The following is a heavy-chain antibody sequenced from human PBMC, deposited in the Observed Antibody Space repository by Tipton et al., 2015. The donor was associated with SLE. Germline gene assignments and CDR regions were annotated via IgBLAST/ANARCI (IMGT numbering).Heavy chain of an antibody. V-gene: IGHV4-4*07. CDR2: IYTSGST. J-gene: IGHJ5*02. D-gene: IGHD1-7*01. CDR3: ARHTYDWNSFWYDP. CDR1: GGSITNYY. Sequence: TLSLTCSVSGGSITNYYWSWIRQPAGKGLEWVGRIYTSGSTNYNPSLKSRVTMSLDTSKNQFSLHLNSMTAADTAVYYCARHTYDWNSFWYDPWGQGTLVTVSS.